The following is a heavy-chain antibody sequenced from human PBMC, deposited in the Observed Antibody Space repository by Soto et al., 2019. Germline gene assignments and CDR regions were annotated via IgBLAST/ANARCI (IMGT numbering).Heavy chain of an antibody. J-gene: IGHJ4*02. CDR3: ARVSGIAVAEV. Sequence: QVQLVQSGAEVKKPGASVKVSCKASGYTFTSYAMHWVRQAPGQRPEWMGWINAGNGNTKYSQKFQGRVTITRDTSASTAYMELRSLRSEDTAVFYCARVSGIAVAEVWGQGTLVTVSS. V-gene: IGHV1-3*01. CDR1: GYTFTSYA. CDR2: INAGNGNT. D-gene: IGHD6-19*01.